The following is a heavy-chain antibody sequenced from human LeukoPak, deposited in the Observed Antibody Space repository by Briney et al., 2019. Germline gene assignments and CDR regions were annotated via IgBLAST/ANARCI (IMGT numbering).Heavy chain of an antibody. CDR1: GYTLTELS. CDR3: ATGFGIVATTGFDY. J-gene: IGHJ4*02. Sequence: ASVKVSCKVSGYTLTELSMHWVRQVPGKGLEWMGGFDPEDGETIYAQKFQGRVTMTEDTSTDTAYMELSSLRSEDTAVYYCATGFGIVATTGFDYWGQGTLVTVSS. D-gene: IGHD5-12*01. CDR2: FDPEDGET. V-gene: IGHV1-24*01.